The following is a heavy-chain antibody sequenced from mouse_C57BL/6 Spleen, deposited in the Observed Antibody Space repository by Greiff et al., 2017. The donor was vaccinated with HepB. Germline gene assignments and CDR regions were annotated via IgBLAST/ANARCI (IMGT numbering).Heavy chain of an antibody. J-gene: IGHJ4*01. CDR1: GYTFTSYW. CDR2: IDPSDSYT. Sequence: VQLQQPGAELVMPGASVKLSCKASGYTFTSYWMHWVKQRPGQGLEWIGEIDPSDSYTNYNQKFKGKSTLTVDKSSSTAYMQLSSLTAEDSAVYYCARGNQDYAMGYWGQGTSVTVSS. CDR3: ARGNQDYAMGY. V-gene: IGHV1-69*01.